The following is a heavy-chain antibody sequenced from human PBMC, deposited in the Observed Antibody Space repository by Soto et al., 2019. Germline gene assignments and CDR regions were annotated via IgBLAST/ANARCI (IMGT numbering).Heavy chain of an antibody. J-gene: IGHJ4*02. Sequence: SETLSLTCTVSGGSISSDFWSWIRQPPGKGLEWIGYISISGNTDYSPSLKSRATISADTSRNQFSLKLRSVNTADTAVYYCARGLITGSQYSGGWYYFDSWGQGTLVTVSS. V-gene: IGHV4-59*01. CDR2: ISISGNT. D-gene: IGHD1-26*01. CDR3: ARGLITGSQYSGGWYYFDS. CDR1: GGSISSDF.